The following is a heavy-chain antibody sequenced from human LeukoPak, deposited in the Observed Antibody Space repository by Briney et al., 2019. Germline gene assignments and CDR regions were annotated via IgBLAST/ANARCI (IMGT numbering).Heavy chain of an antibody. D-gene: IGHD1-1*01. CDR2: IIPFFGTT. V-gene: IGHV1-69*13. J-gene: IGHJ3*02. Sequence: SVKVSCKASGSTFRSYAISWVRQAPGQGLEWMGGIIPFFGTTKHAQKFQGRVTNTAEESTNTAYMELSSLRSEDTAVYYCARGHPSNNWTFDIWGQGTMVTVSS. CDR3: ARGHPSNNWTFDI. CDR1: GSTFRSYA.